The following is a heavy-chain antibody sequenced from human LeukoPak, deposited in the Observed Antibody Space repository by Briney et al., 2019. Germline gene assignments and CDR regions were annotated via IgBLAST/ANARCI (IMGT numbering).Heavy chain of an antibody. CDR3: ARPSISRVVVPAAYSPYYYMDV. J-gene: IGHJ6*03. CDR2: INPNSGGT. Sequence: GASVKVSCKASGYTFTGYYMHWVRQAPGQGLEWMGWINPNSGGTNYAQKFQGWVTITADESTSTAYMELSSLRSEDTAVYYCARPSISRVVVPAAYSPYYYMDVWGKGTTVTVSS. D-gene: IGHD2-2*01. CDR1: GYTFTGYY. V-gene: IGHV1-2*04.